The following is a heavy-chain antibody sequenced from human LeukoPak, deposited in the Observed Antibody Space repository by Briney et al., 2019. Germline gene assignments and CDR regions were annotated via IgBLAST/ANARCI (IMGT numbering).Heavy chain of an antibody. CDR3: ARHPGMRYSGSYIDY. V-gene: IGHV4-59*08. Sequence: PSETLSLTCTGSGGSISSYYWSWIRQPPGKGLEWIGYIYYSGSTNYNPSLKSRVTISVDTSKNQFSLKLSSVTAADTAAYYCARHPGMRYSGSYIDYWGQGTLVSVSS. CDR1: GGSISSYY. CDR2: IYYSGST. D-gene: IGHD1-26*01. J-gene: IGHJ4*02.